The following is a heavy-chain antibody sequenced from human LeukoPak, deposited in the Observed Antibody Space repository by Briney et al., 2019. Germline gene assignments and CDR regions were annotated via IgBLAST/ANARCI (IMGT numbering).Heavy chain of an antibody. CDR2: INHSGST. V-gene: IGHV4-34*01. CDR3: ARVPYYDSSGYPDAEYFQH. J-gene: IGHJ1*01. Sequence: SETLSLTCAVYGGSFSGYYWSWIRQPPGKGLEWIGEINHSGSTNYNPSLKSRVTISVDASKNQFPLKLSSVTAADTAVYYCARVPYYDSSGYPDAEYFQHWGQGTLVTVSS. CDR1: GGSFSGYY. D-gene: IGHD3-22*01.